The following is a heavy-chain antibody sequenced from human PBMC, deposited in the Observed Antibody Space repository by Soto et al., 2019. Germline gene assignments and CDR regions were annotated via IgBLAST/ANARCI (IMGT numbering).Heavy chain of an antibody. Sequence: SVKVSCKASGGSFNNYAISWVRQAPGQGLEWMGGIVPIFGTASYAQKFQGRVTITADKSTSTAYMDLSSLRSEDTAVYYCARDYYDSTGHAKFYYYGLDVWGQGTTVTVSS. J-gene: IGHJ6*02. CDR2: IVPIFGTA. CDR3: ARDYYDSTGHAKFYYYGLDV. CDR1: GGSFNNYA. V-gene: IGHV1-69*06. D-gene: IGHD3-22*01.